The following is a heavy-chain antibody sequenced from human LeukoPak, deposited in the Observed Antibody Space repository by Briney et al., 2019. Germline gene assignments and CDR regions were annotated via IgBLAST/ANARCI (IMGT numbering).Heavy chain of an antibody. CDR2: IYSGGST. D-gene: IGHD4-17*01. V-gene: IGHV3-66*01. J-gene: IGHJ3*02. Sequence: GGSLRLSCAASGLTIGSNYMTWVRQVPGKGLEWVALIYSGGSTYYADSVKGRFTISRDNSKNTLYLQMNSLRAEDTAVYYCARDRAVNPFFDIWGQGTMVTVSS. CDR3: ARDRAVNPFFDI. CDR1: GLTIGSNY.